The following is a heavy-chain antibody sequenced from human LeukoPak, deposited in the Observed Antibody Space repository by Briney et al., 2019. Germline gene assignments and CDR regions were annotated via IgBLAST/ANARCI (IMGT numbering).Heavy chain of an antibody. Sequence: GGSLRLSCAASGFTFSSYAMTWVRQAPGKGLEWFSSISGNGGNTYYAGSVKGRFTISRDNSKNTLYLQMNSLRAEDRAVYYCAKQYSDFWSGNPNWGQGTLVTVSS. CDR3: AKQYSDFWSGNPN. D-gene: IGHD3/OR15-3a*01. V-gene: IGHV3-23*01. CDR2: ISGNGGNT. CDR1: GFTFSSYA. J-gene: IGHJ4*02.